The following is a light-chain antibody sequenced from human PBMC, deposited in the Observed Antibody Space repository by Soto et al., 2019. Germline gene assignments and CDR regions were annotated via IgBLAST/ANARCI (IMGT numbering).Light chain of an antibody. V-gene: IGKV3-15*01. CDR1: QSIGSN. CDR3: QQYNNWSRT. J-gene: IGKJ1*01. Sequence: EKVMTQSPATLSVSPGERATLSCRASQSIGSNLAWYQQKPGQAPRLLIYGASTRATGVPARFSGSGSGTEFTITISSLQSEDFAVYYCQQYNNWSRTFGQGTKVEI. CDR2: GAS.